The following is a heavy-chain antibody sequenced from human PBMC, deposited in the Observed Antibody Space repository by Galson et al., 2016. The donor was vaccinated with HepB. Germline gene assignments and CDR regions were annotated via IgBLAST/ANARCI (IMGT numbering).Heavy chain of an antibody. CDR1: GFIFSSLA. D-gene: IGHD3-10*01. Sequence: SLRLSCATSGFIFSSLAMTWVRQAPGKGLEWVSGVGGSGSYTFYADFVAGRFIISSDNSRNTLFLQMNSRKAEDSAIYYCAKTRSYGSGSYYSREYFFDHWGQGTLVTVS. V-gene: IGHV3-23*01. CDR3: AKTRSYGSGSYYSREYFFDH. CDR2: VGGSGSYT. J-gene: IGHJ4*02.